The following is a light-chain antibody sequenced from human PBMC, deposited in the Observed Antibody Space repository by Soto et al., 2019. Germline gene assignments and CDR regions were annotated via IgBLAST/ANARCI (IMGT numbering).Light chain of an antibody. CDR1: LRIRND. CDR3: IQHDSYPWT. J-gene: IGKJ1*01. Sequence: DIQMTQSPSSLSASVGDRVTITCRASLRIRNDLGWYQHKPGKAPKRLIYAASSLQSGVQSRFSGSGSGTEFTLTIRSLQPEDFATYFCIQHDSYPWTFGQGTKVDIK. V-gene: IGKV1-17*01. CDR2: AAS.